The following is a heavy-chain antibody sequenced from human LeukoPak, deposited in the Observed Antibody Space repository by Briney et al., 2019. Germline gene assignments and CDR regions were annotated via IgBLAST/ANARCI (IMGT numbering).Heavy chain of an antibody. CDR2: IPYDGNSE. Sequence: GGSLRLSCAASGFIFSNYAMRWVRQAPGKGLEWVAFIPYDGNSEYYADSVKGRFTISRDNSKNTLYLQMNSLRTEDTALYYCAKDEGGPTVSDYWGQGTLVTVSS. J-gene: IGHJ4*02. CDR3: AKDEGGPTVSDY. V-gene: IGHV3-30*02. CDR1: GFIFSNYA. D-gene: IGHD4-11*01.